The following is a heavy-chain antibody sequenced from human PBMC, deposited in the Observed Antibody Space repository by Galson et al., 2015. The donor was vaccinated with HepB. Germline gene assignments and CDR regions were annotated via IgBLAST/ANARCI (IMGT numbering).Heavy chain of an antibody. CDR2: IKQDGSEK. J-gene: IGHJ3*02. CDR1: GFAFSSYW. D-gene: IGHD5-24*01. Sequence: SLRLSCAASGFAFSSYWMSWVRQAPGKGLEWVANIKQDGSEKYYVDSVKGRFTISRDNAKNSLYLQMNSLRAEDTAVYYCARVRRGWPRDHDAFDIWGQGTMVTVSS. V-gene: IGHV3-7*03. CDR3: ARVRRGWPRDHDAFDI.